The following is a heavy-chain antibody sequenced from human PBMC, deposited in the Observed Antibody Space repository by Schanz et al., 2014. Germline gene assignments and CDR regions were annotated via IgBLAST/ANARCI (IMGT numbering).Heavy chain of an antibody. J-gene: IGHJ4*02. V-gene: IGHV1-46*03. CDR3: ARGSPENMIRGELDY. CDR2: INPSGGST. D-gene: IGHD3-10*01. Sequence: QVQLVQSGDEVKKPGASVKVSCKASGYTFTSDSMHWVRQAPGQGLEWMGMINPSGGSTTYAQKFRGAVTLTTDTSTDTAYLELTSLRSEDTAVYYCARGSPENMIRGELDYWGQGTLVNVSS. CDR1: GYTFTSDS.